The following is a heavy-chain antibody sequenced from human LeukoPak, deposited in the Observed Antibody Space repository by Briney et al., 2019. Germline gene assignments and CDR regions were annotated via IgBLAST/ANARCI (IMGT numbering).Heavy chain of an antibody. Sequence: SVTVSCKASGYTYTSYGISWVRQDPGQGLEWMGGIIPIFGTANYAQKFQGRVTITADKSTSTAYMELSSLRSEDTAVYYCARVTMVRGTVDYWGQGTLVTVSS. V-gene: IGHV1-69*06. CDR3: ARVTMVRGTVDY. CDR2: IIPIFGTA. D-gene: IGHD3-10*01. J-gene: IGHJ4*02. CDR1: GYTYTSYG.